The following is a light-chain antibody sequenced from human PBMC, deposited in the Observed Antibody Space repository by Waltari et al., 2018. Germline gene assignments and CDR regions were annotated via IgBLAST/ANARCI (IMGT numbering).Light chain of an antibody. Sequence: EIVLTQSPVTLSLSPGERATLSCRASQSVSSDLTWYQRKPGQAPRPLIYDAANRTTCIPARFRGSGSGTDFTLTISSLEPEDFAVYYCQQRSNWPPALTFGGGTKVEVK. V-gene: IGKV3-11*01. J-gene: IGKJ4*01. CDR3: QQRSNWPPALT. CDR1: QSVSSD. CDR2: DAA.